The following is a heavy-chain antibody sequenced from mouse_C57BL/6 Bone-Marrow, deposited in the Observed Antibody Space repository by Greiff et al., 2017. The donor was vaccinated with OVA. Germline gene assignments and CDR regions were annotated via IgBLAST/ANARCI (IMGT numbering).Heavy chain of an antibody. CDR2: ISGGGGNT. Sequence: EVNVVESGGGLVKPGGSLKLSCAASGFTFSSYTMSWVRQTPEKRLEWVATISGGGGNTYYPDSVKGRFTISRDNAKNTLYLQMSSLRSEDTALYYCARQEGYYYGSSSYWGQGTSVTVSS. CDR1: GFTFSSYT. J-gene: IGHJ4*01. D-gene: IGHD1-1*01. V-gene: IGHV5-9*01. CDR3: ARQEGYYYGSSSY.